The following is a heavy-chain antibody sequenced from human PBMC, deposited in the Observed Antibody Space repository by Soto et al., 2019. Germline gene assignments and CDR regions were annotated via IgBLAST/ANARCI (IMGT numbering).Heavy chain of an antibody. CDR1: GGSMNSYY. Sequence: SETLSLTCTVSGGSMNSYYLSRIRQPPGKGLEWIGYIYYSGYTNYNPSLKSRVTISVDTSKNQFSLRLSSVTAADTAVYYCARGIATTEMDVWGQGTTVTVSS. D-gene: IGHD6-13*01. V-gene: IGHV4-59*01. CDR3: ARGIATTEMDV. J-gene: IGHJ6*02. CDR2: IYYSGYT.